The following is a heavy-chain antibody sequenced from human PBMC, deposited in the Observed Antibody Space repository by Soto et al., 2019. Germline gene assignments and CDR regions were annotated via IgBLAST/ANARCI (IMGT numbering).Heavy chain of an antibody. CDR3: ARERGGYGLFDS. V-gene: IGHV4-30-2*01. CDR1: GVTMSYGGYS. Sequence: SETLSLTCSVSGVTMSYGGYSWSWIRQPPGKGLEWIGYIYPSGMPFYNPSLRSRVTISIDRSNDQFSLNLKSVTAADTAVYYCARERGGYGLFDSWGQGTLVTVSS. J-gene: IGHJ4*02. D-gene: IGHD5-18*01. CDR2: IYPSGMP.